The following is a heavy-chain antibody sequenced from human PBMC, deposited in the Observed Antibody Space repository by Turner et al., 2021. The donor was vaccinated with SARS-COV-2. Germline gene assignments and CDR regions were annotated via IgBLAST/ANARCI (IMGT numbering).Heavy chain of an antibody. CDR3: ARTFHSDSSGYHYVPYLQH. Sequence: QVQLVQSGAEVQKPGASVKVSCKASGYTFTGYYMHWVRQAPGQGLEWMGWINPNSGGTNYAQKFQGRVTMTRDTSISTAYMELNRLRSDDTAVYYCARTFHSDSSGYHYVPYLQHWGQGTLLTVSS. J-gene: IGHJ1*01. V-gene: IGHV1-2*02. CDR2: INPNSGGT. CDR1: GYTFTGYY. D-gene: IGHD3-22*01.